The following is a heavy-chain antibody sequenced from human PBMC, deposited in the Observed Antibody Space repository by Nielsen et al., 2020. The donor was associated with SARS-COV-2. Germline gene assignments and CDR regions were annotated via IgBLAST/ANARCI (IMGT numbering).Heavy chain of an antibody. Sequence: GESLKISCAASGFTFSDYYMSWIRQAPGKGLEWVSYISSSSSYTNYADSVKGRFTISRDNAKNSLYLQMNSLRAEDTAVYYCARGGTYSPPNYWGQGTLVTVSS. D-gene: IGHD1-26*01. V-gene: IGHV3-11*05. J-gene: IGHJ4*02. CDR2: ISSSSSYT. CDR1: GFTFSDYY. CDR3: ARGGTYSPPNY.